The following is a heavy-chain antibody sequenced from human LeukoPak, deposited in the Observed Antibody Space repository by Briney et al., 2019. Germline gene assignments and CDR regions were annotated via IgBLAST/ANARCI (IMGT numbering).Heavy chain of an antibody. Sequence: PGGSLRLSCAASGFTFSSYGMSWVRQAPGKGLEWVSAISGSGGSTYYADSVKGRFTISRDNSKNTLYLQMNSLRPEDTAVYYCARADGWELPRGKYYYYYMDVWGKGTTVTVSS. V-gene: IGHV3-23*01. D-gene: IGHD1-26*01. CDR3: ARADGWELPRGKYYYYYMDV. CDR1: GFTFSSYG. CDR2: ISGSGGST. J-gene: IGHJ6*03.